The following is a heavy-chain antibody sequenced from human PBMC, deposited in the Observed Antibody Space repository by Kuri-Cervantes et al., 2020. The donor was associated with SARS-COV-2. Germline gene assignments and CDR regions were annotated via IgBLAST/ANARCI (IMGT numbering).Heavy chain of an antibody. Sequence: GESLKISCAASGFTFSGSAMHWVRQASGKGLEWVDRIRSKANSYATAYAASVKGRFTISRDDSKNTAYLQMNSLKTEDTAVYYCTSQGPGDSSGYSFPGFDYWGQGTLVTVSS. J-gene: IGHJ4*02. D-gene: IGHD3-22*01. V-gene: IGHV3-73*01. CDR2: IRSKANSYAT. CDR1: GFTFSGSA. CDR3: TSQGPGDSSGYSFPGFDY.